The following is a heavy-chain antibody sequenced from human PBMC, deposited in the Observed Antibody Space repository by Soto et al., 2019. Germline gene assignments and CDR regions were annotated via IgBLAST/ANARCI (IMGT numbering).Heavy chain of an antibody. J-gene: IGHJ6*03. D-gene: IGHD6-13*01. CDR1: GYTFTGYY. CDR2: INPNSGGT. CDR3: ARGYSSSWYTYYYYYMDV. Sequence: ASVKVSCKASGYTFTGYYRHWVRQAPGQGLEWMGWINPNSGGTNYAQKFQGWVTMTRDTSISTAYMELSRLRSDDTAVYYCARGYSSSWYTYYYYYMDVWGKGTTVTVSS. V-gene: IGHV1-2*04.